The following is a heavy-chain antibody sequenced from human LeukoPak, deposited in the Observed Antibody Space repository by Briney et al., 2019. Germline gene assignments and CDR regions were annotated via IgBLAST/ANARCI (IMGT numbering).Heavy chain of an antibody. D-gene: IGHD2-15*01. J-gene: IGHJ4*02. CDR3: AKRDLKYCSGGSCYGGGFDY. V-gene: IGHV3-23*01. CDR2: ISGSGGST. Sequence: GGSLRLSCAASGFTFGSYAMSWVRQAPGEGLEWVSAISGSGGSTYYADSVKGRFTISRDNSKNTLYLQMNSLRAEDTAVYYCAKRDLKYCSGGSCYGGGFDYWGQGTLVTVSS. CDR1: GFTFGSYA.